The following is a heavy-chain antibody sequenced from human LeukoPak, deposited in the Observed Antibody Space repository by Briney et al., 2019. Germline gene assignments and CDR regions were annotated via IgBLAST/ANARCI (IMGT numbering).Heavy chain of an antibody. CDR1: GGTFSSYA. D-gene: IGHD6-13*01. CDR3: ARLGAAGSFDY. CDR2: ISAYNGNT. Sequence: ASVKVPCKASGGTFSSYAISWVRQAPGQGLEWMGWISAYNGNTNYAQKLQGRVTMTTDTSTSTAYMELRSLRSDDTAVYYCARLGAAGSFDYWGQGTLVTVSS. J-gene: IGHJ4*02. V-gene: IGHV1-18*01.